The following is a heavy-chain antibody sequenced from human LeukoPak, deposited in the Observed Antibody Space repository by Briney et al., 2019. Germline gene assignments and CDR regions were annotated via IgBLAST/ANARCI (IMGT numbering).Heavy chain of an antibody. J-gene: IGHJ5*02. V-gene: IGHV4-59*01. CDR1: GGSISSYY. CDR3: ARAESSGWYWFDP. Sequence: SETLSLTCTVSGGSISSYYWSWIRQPPGKGLEWIGYIYYSGSTNYNPSLKSRVTISVDTSKSQFSLKLSSVTAADTAVYYCARAESSGWYWFDPWGQGTLVTVSS. CDR2: IYYSGST. D-gene: IGHD6-19*01.